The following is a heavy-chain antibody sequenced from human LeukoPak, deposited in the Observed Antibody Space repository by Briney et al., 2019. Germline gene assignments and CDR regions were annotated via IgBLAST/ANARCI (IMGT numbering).Heavy chain of an antibody. CDR2: IDPGDSDT. D-gene: IGHD2-2*01. CDR1: GYIFTSYW. J-gene: IGHJ3*02. CDR3: ARRGYCSSTSCLRGAFDI. V-gene: IGHV5-51*01. Sequence: GESLQISCQGSGYIFTSYWIGWGRQLPGKGLEWMGIIDPGDSDTRYSPSFQGQVTISADKSISTAYLQWSSLKASDTAMYYCARRGYCSSTSCLRGAFDIWGQGTMVTVSS.